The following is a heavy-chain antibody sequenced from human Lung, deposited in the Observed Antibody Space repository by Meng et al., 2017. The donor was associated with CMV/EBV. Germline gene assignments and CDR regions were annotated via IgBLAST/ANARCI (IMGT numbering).Heavy chain of an antibody. J-gene: IGHJ3*02. CDR2: ISYDGSEE. D-gene: IGHD2-21*01. CDR3: ARNYGVIFDM. CDR1: RFTFNSYS. Sequence: GGSLRLSCAVSRFTFNSYSMHWVRQAPGKGPEWVAIISYDGSEEYYADSVKGRFNISRDNSKNTLYLQMNSLKREDTAVYYCARNYGVIFDMWGQGTMVTVSS. V-gene: IGHV3-30*16.